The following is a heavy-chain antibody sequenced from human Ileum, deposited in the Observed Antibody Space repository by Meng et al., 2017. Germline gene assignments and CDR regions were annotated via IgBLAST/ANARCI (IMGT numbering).Heavy chain of an antibody. CDR1: GGSISISDW. D-gene: IGHD1-26*01. V-gene: IGHV4-4*02. Sequence: QGRLEESGPGPLKPSGTLSLTSAGSGGSISISDWWSWVRQPPGKGLEWIGEIHHSGSTNYNPSLKSRVTISVDKSKNQFSLKLNSVTAADTAVYYCAREWSGSYRHFDYWGQGTLVTVSS. J-gene: IGHJ4*02. CDR2: IHHSGST. CDR3: AREWSGSYRHFDY.